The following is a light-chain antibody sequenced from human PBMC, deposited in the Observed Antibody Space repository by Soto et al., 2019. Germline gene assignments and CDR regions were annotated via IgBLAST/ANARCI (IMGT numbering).Light chain of an antibody. CDR2: EVS. J-gene: IGLJ2*01. V-gene: IGLV2-14*01. CDR1: SSDVGGYNY. Sequence: QSVLTQPASVSGSPGQSITISCTGTSSDVGGYNYVSWYQHHPGKAPKLMIYEVSNRPSGVPERFSGSKSGNTASLTISRLQAEDEAEYFCSSFAGSYGLFGGGTKLTVL. CDR3: SSFAGSYGL.